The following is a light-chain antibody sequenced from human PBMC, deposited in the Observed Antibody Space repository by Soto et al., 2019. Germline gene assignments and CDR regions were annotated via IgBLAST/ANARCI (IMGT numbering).Light chain of an antibody. J-gene: IGLJ2*01. CDR1: SSDVGGYNY. CDR3: SSYTSSSTLG. CDR2: DVS. V-gene: IGLV2-14*01. Sequence: QSVLTHPASVSGSPGQSITISCTGTSSDVGGYNYVSWYQQHPGKAPKLMIYDVSNRPSGVSNRFSGSKSGNTASLTISGLQAEDEADYYCSSYTSSSTLGFGGGTKVTVL.